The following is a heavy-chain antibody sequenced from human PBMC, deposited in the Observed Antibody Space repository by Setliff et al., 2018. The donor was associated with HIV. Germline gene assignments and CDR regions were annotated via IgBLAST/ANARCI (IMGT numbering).Heavy chain of an antibody. Sequence: GASVKVSCKASGYTFTKYAMHWVRQAPGQRLEWMGWINTGNGNTKYSQKFQGRVTITRDTSASTVYMHMSSLRSEDTAVYYCARDGAYVWGTYRYQGFDHWGQGTLVTVSS. D-gene: IGHD3-16*02. V-gene: IGHV1-3*04. CDR1: GYTFTKYA. CDR3: ARDGAYVWGTYRYQGFDH. CDR2: INTGNGNT. J-gene: IGHJ4*02.